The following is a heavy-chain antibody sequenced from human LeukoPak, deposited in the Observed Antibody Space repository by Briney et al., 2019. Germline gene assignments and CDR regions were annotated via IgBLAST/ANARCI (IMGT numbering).Heavy chain of an antibody. V-gene: IGHV1-8*03. CDR3: ARVLGHTGYYYYMDV. CDR2: MNPNSGNT. J-gene: IGHJ6*03. CDR1: GYTFTSYD. D-gene: IGHD2-21*01. Sequence: GASVKVSCKASGYTFTSYDINWVRQATGQGLEWMGWMNPNSGNTGYAQKFQGRVTITRNTSISTAYMEPSSLRSEDTAVYYCARVLGHTGYYYYMDVWGKGTTVTVSS.